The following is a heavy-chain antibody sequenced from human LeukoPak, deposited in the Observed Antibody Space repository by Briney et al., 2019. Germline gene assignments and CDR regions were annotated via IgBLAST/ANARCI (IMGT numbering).Heavy chain of an antibody. CDR1: GFTFSSYS. CDR2: IGSSSSYI. D-gene: IGHD1-20*01. J-gene: IGHJ3*02. V-gene: IGHV3-21*01. CDR3: AREYNWDAFDI. Sequence: GSLRLSCAASGFTFSSYSMNWVRQAPGKGLEWVSSIGSSSSYIYYADSVKGRFTISRDNAKNSLYLQMNSLRAEDTAVYYCAREYNWDAFDIWGQGTMVTVSS.